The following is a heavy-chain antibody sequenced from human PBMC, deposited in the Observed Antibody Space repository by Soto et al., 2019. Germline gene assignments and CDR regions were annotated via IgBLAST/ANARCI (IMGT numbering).Heavy chain of an antibody. CDR3: ARDKGRGPLGGNYYYAWDV. V-gene: IGHV1-69*12. Sequence: QVQLVQSGAEVLKPGSSVKLSCKTSGDTFDTFAISWVRQAPGQGLEWMGGIIPIFRTPDYTQKFQGRVTITADVSTSTADMELSSLRSEDTAVYYCARDKGRGPLGGNYYYAWDVWGQGTTVTVSS. CDR2: IIPIFRTP. CDR1: GDTFDTFA. J-gene: IGHJ6*02. D-gene: IGHD3-10*01.